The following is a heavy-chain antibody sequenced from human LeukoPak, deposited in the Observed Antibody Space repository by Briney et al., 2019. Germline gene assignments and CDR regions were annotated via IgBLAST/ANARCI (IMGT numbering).Heavy chain of an antibody. V-gene: IGHV1-46*01. Sequence: ASVKVSCKASGYTFTTYYMHWVRQAPGQGLEWMGIINPSSSSTTYAQKFQGRVTMTRDTSTSIVYMEVSSLRSEDTALYYCARDNRPNIAMVGFGYWGQGTLVTVSS. J-gene: IGHJ4*02. CDR3: ARDNRPNIAMVGFGY. D-gene: IGHD6-19*01. CDR1: GYTFTTYY. CDR2: INPSSSST.